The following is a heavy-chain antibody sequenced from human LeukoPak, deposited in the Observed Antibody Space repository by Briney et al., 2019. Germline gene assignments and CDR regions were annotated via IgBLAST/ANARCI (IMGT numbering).Heavy chain of an antibody. CDR2: IYYSGST. CDR3: ARHAVDAFDI. J-gene: IGHJ3*02. Sequence: YPSETLSLTCTVSGGSISSYYWTWIRQPPGKGLEWIGYIYYSGSTNYNPSLKSRVTISVDTSKNQFSLKLSSVTAADAAVYYCARHAVDAFDIWGQGTMVTVSS. CDR1: GGSISSYY. V-gene: IGHV4-59*08.